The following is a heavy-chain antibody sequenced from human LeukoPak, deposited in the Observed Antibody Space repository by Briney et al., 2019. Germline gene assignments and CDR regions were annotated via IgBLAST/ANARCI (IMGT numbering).Heavy chain of an antibody. CDR1: GFTFSSVW. Sequence: PGGSLRLSCAVTGFTFSSVWMSWVRQAPGKGLEWIAHITSERDGGTADYAAPVKGRFTISRDDSKNTLYLQINSLKTEDTALYYCTTGTRPMVRGVITEYWGQGTLVTVSS. CDR2: ITSERDGGTA. CDR3: TTGTRPMVRGVITEY. D-gene: IGHD3-10*01. J-gene: IGHJ4*02. V-gene: IGHV3-15*01.